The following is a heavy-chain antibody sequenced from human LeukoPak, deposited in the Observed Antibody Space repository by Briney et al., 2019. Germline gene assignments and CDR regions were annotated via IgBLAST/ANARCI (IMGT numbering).Heavy chain of an antibody. CDR1: GGSISSYY. J-gene: IGHJ4*02. CDR2: IYYSGST. Sequence: PSETLSLTFTVSGGSISSYYWSWIRQPPGKGLEWIGYIYYSGSTNYNPSLKSRVTISVDTSKNQFSLKLSSVTAADTAVYYCARRQGDYWGQGPLVTVSS. V-gene: IGHV4-59*01. CDR3: ARRQGDY.